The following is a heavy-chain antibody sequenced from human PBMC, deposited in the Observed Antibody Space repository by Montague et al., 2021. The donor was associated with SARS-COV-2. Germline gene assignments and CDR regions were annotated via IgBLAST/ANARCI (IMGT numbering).Heavy chain of an antibody. V-gene: IGHV4-59*01. CDR3: ARGSYGPDALDI. D-gene: IGHD5-18*01. Sequence: SETLSLTCTVSGGSISSYYWSWIRQPPGKGLEWIGYIYYSGSTNYNPSLKSRVTISLDTSKNPFSLKLNSVTAADTAVYYSARGSYGPDALDIWGQGRMVTVSA. J-gene: IGHJ3*02. CDR1: GGSISSYY. CDR2: IYYSGST.